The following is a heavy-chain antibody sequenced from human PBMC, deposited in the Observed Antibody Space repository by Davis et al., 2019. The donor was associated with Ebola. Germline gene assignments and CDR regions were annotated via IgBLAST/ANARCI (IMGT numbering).Heavy chain of an antibody. CDR2: ISGSSGYL. J-gene: IGHJ6*02. D-gene: IGHD4-17*01. CDR1: GFTFSNYN. CDR3: AKDFLREGYYYYYGMDV. V-gene: IGHV3-21*06. Sequence: GGSLRLSCAASGFTFSNYNMNWVRQAPGKGLEWVSSISGSSGYLYYADSVKGRFTVSRDNSKNSLYLQMNSLRAEDTAVYYCAKDFLREGYYYYYGMDVWGQGTTVTVSS.